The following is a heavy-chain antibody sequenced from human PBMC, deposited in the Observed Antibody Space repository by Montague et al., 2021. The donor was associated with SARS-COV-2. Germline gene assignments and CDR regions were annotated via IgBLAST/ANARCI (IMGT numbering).Heavy chain of an antibody. Sequence: PALVKPTQTLTLTCTVSGFSLSTSGVGVGWIRQPPGKALEWLSLIDWDDDKYYSTSLKTRLTISKDTSKNQVVLTMTNMDPVDTATYYCARISYDILTGYYYGMDVWGQGTTVTVSS. D-gene: IGHD3-9*01. J-gene: IGHJ6*02. CDR1: GFSLSTSGVG. CDR3: ARISYDILTGYYYGMDV. V-gene: IGHV2-70*01. CDR2: IDWDDDK.